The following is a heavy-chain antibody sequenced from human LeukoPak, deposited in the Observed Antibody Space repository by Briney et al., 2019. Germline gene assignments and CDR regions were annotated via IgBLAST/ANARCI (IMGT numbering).Heavy chain of an antibody. J-gene: IGHJ4*02. CDR2: IYYSGST. CDR1: GGSISSYY. CDR3: AKYYDFWSGYYVFDY. D-gene: IGHD3-3*01. Sequence: SETLSLTCTVSGGSISSYYWSWIRQPPGKGLECIGYIYYSGSTNYNPSLKSRVTISVDTSKNQFSLKLSSETAADTAVYYCAKYYDFWSGYYVFDYWGQGTLVTVSS. V-gene: IGHV4-59*08.